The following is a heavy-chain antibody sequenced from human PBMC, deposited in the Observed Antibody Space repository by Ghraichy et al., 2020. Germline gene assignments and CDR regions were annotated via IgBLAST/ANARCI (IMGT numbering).Heavy chain of an antibody. J-gene: IGHJ4*02. CDR3: AREADAGYAVDY. CDR1: GFTFGTYS. CDR2: ISGDYNYI. Sequence: GSLRLSCAASGFTFGTYSMSWVRQAPGKGLEWVSSISGDYNYIYYADSMKGRFTISRDNAQNSLYLQMNSLRAEDTALYYCAREADAGYAVDYWGQGTLVTVSS. V-gene: IGHV3-21*01. D-gene: IGHD5-12*01.